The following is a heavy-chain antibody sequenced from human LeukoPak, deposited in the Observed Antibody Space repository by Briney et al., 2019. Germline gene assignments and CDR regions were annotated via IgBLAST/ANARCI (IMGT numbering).Heavy chain of an antibody. D-gene: IGHD3-22*01. J-gene: IGHJ4*02. Sequence: ESGPALVKPTQTLTLTCTFSGFSLSTSGMCVSWIRRPPGKALEWLARIDWDDDTYYSTSLKTRLTISKDTSKNQVVLTMTNMDPVDTATYYCARARHYYDSSGYYYDYWGQGTLVTVSS. CDR1: GFSLSTSGMC. CDR3: ARARHYYDSSGYYYDY. V-gene: IGHV2-70*11. CDR2: IDWDDDT.